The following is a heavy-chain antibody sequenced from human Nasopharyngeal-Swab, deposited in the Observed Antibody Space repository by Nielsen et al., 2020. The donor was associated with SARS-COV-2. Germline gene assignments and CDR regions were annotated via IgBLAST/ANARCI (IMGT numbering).Heavy chain of an antibody. D-gene: IGHD2-2*01. J-gene: IGHJ6*02. CDR3: ARDRAYCSSTSCYQSGGTYYYYYYGMDV. CDR1: GGTFSSYA. CDR2: IISIFGTA. V-gene: IGHV1-69*06. Sequence: SVKVSCKASGGTFSSYAISWVRQAPGQGLEWMGGIISIFGTANYAQKFQGRVTITADKSTSTAYMELSSLRSEDTAVYYCARDRAYCSSTSCYQSGGTYYYYYYGMDVWGQGTTVTVSS.